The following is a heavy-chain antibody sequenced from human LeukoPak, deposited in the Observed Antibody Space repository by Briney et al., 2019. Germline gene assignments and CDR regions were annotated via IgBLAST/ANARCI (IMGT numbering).Heavy chain of an antibody. CDR2: INHSGST. CDR1: GGSFSGYY. J-gene: IGHJ4*02. CDR3: AREGDGDHAALDY. V-gene: IGHV4-34*01. D-gene: IGHD4-17*01. Sequence: SETLSLTCAVYGGSFSGYYWSWIRQPPGKGLEWIGEINHSGSTNYNPSLKSQVTISVDTSKNQFSLKLSSVTAADTAVYYCAREGDGDHAALDYWGRGTLVTVSS.